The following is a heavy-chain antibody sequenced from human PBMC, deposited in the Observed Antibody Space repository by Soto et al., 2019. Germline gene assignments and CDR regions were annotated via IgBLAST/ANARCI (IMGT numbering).Heavy chain of an antibody. V-gene: IGHV3-30*03. CDR3: ARESSYCSGYSCSSNDFYYGLDV. Sequence: QAQLVESGGGVVQPGGPLRLSCAASGFTFSNYGIHWVRQAPGEGLEWVAVISYDGTYKDYAESVQGRFTIARDNPKNTLYLEASSLRQEDTAVYFCARESSYCSGYSCSSNDFYYGLDVWGQGTTVIVSS. J-gene: IGHJ6*02. CDR1: GFTFSNYG. CDR2: ISYDGTYK. D-gene: IGHD5-18*01.